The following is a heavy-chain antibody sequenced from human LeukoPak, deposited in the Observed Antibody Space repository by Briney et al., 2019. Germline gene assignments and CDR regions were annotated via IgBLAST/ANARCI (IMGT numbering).Heavy chain of an antibody. D-gene: IGHD2-15*01. CDR2: IYYNGST. CDR1: GGSISSSSYS. CDR3: ARHMEGSLFYYGMEV. V-gene: IGHV4-39*01. Sequence: KPSETLSLTCTVSGGSISSSSYSWVWIRQPPGKGLEWIGNIYYNGSTYYNPSLESRVTISADSSKNQFSLKLSSVTAADTAGYYCARHMEGSLFYYGMEVWGQGTPVTVSS. J-gene: IGHJ6*02.